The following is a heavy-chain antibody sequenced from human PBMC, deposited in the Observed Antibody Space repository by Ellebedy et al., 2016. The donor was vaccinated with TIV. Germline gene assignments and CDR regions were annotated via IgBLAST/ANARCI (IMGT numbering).Heavy chain of an antibody. J-gene: IGHJ5*02. V-gene: IGHV4-30-4*08. CDR2: VYFSGST. D-gene: IGHD4-11*01. Sequence: WVRQAPGKGLEWIGYVYFSGSTYYNPALKSRVSISVDTSKNHFSLRLSSVTAADTAVYFCDRKTYSNYPNNWFDPWGQGTLVTVSS. CDR3: DRKTYSNYPNNWFDP.